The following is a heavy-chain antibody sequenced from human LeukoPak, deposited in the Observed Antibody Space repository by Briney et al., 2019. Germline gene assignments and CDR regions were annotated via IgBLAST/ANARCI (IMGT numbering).Heavy chain of an antibody. CDR1: GGSISSGGYS. D-gene: IGHD1-20*01. CDR3: ARANWNDVSFDY. V-gene: IGHV4-30-4*07. Sequence: SETLSLTCAVSGGSISSGGYSWSWIRQPPGKGLEWIGYIYYSGSTYYNPSLKSRVTISVDTSKNQFSLKLSSVTAADTAVYYCARANWNDVSFDYWGQGTLVTVSS. J-gene: IGHJ4*02. CDR2: IYYSGST.